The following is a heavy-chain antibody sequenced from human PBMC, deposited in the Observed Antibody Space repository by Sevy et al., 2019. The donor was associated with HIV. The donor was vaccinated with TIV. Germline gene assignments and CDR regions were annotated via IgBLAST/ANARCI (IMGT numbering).Heavy chain of an antibody. CDR3: ARGGTGDTDYYGMDV. V-gene: IGHV3-53*01. J-gene: IGHJ6*02. CDR2: IYSGGST. Sequence: GGSLRLSCAASGFTVSSNYMSWVRQAPGKGLEWVSVIYSGGSTYYADSVKGRFTIARDNAKNKLYLQMNSLRAEDTAAYYCARGGTGDTDYYGMDVWGQGTTVTVSS. CDR1: GFTVSSNY. D-gene: IGHD5-18*01.